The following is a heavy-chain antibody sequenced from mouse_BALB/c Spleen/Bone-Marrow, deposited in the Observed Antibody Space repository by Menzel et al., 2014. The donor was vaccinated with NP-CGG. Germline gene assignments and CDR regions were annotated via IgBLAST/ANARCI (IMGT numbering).Heavy chain of an antibody. CDR1: GYTFTSYW. J-gene: IGHJ1*01. D-gene: IGHD2-2*01. CDR2: INPSNGRS. V-gene: IGHV1S81*02. CDR3: ARYNAYDWYFDV. Sequence: GAELVKPGASVKLSCKASGYTFTSYWMHWVKQRPGQGLEWIGEINPSNGRSNYSEKFKSKATLTVDKSSSTTYMQLSSLTSEDSAVYSCARYNAYDWYFDVWGAGTTVTVYS.